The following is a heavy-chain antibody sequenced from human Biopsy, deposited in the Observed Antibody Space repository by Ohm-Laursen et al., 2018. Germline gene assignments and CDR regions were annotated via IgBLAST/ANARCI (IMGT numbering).Heavy chain of an antibody. CDR3: ARATNSTGWPYYYFYGMDV. CDR2: IYYSVMT. V-gene: IGHV4-59*07. J-gene: IGHJ6*02. Sequence: PSHTLSLTCTVSGGSISSDYWSWIRQTPGKGLEWIGYIYYSVMTNYNPSLQSRVSISVDTSRNQVSLTLRSVTAADTAVYYCARATNSTGWPYYYFYGMDVWGQGTTVTVSS. CDR1: GGSISSDY. D-gene: IGHD2/OR15-2a*01.